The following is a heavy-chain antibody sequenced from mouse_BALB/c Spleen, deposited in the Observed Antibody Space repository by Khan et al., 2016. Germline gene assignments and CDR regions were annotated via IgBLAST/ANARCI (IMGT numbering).Heavy chain of an antibody. CDR3: AKLTGTSGAIDY. CDR1: GYAFSSYW. CDR2: IYPGDGDT. J-gene: IGHJ4*01. D-gene: IGHD4-1*01. Sequence: QVQLQQSGAELVRPGSSVKISCKASGYAFSSYWMNWVKQRPGQGLEWIGQIYPGDGDTNYYGKFKGKATLTADKSSSTAYMQLSSLTAEDSAVYYCAKLTGTSGAIDYWGQGTSITVSS. V-gene: IGHV1-80*01.